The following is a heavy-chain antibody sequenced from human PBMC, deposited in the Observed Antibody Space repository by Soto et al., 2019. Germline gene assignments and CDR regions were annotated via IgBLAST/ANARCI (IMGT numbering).Heavy chain of an antibody. Sequence: QVQLVESGGGVVQPGRSLRLSCAASGFTFSSYAMHWVRQAPGKGLEWVAVISYDGSNKYYADSVKGRFTISRDNSKNTLYLQMNILRAEDTAVYYCARLTTVTRLLPNWGQGTLVTVSS. V-gene: IGHV3-30-3*01. CDR3: ARLTTVTRLLPN. CDR2: ISYDGSNK. CDR1: GFTFSSYA. D-gene: IGHD4-17*01. J-gene: IGHJ4*02.